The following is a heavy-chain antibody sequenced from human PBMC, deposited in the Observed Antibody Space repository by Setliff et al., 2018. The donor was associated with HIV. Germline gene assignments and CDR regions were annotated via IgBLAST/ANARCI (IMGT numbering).Heavy chain of an antibody. CDR2: IHFSGST. Sequence: PSETLSLTCTVSGDSISTDYWSWIRQAPGKGLEWIGYIHFSGSTSYNPSLKSRLTISVDTSKNQFPLKLSSVTAAAAAVYYCARVRGYGLRGFDYWGQGTLVTVSS. CDR3: ARVRGYGLRGFDY. V-gene: IGHV4-59*01. J-gene: IGHJ4*02. CDR1: GDSISTDY. D-gene: IGHD3-22*01.